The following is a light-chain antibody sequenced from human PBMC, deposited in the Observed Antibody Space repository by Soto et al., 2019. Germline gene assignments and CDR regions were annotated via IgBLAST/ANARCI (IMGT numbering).Light chain of an antibody. V-gene: IGKV3-15*01. CDR1: QSVSSN. CDR2: GAS. J-gene: IGKJ3*01. Sequence: EIVMTQSPATLSVSPGERATLSCRASQSVSSNLAWYQQKPGQAPRPLIYGASTRATGIPARFSGSGSGTEFTLTISSLQSEDFVVYYCQQYNNWPFTFGPGTKVDIK. CDR3: QQYNNWPFT.